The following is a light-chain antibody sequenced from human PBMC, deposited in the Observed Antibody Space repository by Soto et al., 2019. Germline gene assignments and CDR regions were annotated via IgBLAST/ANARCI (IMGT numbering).Light chain of an antibody. V-gene: IGKV3-15*01. CDR2: DVS. CDR1: QGVTTN. J-gene: IGKJ5*01. Sequence: EIVMTQSPGTLSVSPGERATLSCRAGQGVTTNFAWYQQKSGQSPRLLIYDVSIRDTGVPARFSGTGSETDFTLPLSGLQSEDSEVYFCQQYNNWPFSFGQGTRLEIK. CDR3: QQYNNWPFS.